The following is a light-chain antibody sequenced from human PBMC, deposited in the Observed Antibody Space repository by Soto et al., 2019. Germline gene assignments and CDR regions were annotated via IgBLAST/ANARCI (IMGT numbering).Light chain of an antibody. CDR3: QQRKNWPPLT. Sequence: EIVLTQSPATLSLSPGERATLSCRASQSVSSYLAWYQQKPGQAPRLLIYEASNRATGIPVRFSGSGSGTDFTLTISSLEPEDFAVYYCQQRKNWPPLTFGGGTKVEIK. V-gene: IGKV3-11*01. CDR1: QSVSSY. J-gene: IGKJ4*01. CDR2: EAS.